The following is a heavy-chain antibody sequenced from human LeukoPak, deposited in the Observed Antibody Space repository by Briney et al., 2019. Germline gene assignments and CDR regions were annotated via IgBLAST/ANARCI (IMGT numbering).Heavy chain of an antibody. D-gene: IGHD3-16*01. CDR1: GLTFSIYW. CDR3: ARDGFGTGSN. V-gene: IGHV3-7*03. CDR2: IKQDGSEK. Sequence: GGSLRLSCAASGLTFSIYWMDWVRQAPGKGLEWVANIKQDGSEKNYVDSVKGRFIISRDNAKNSLYLQMNTLRADDTAVYYCARDGFGTGSNWGQGTLVTVSS. J-gene: IGHJ4*02.